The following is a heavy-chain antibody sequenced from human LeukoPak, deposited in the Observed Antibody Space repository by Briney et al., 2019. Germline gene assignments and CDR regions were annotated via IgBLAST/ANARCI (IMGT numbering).Heavy chain of an antibody. D-gene: IGHD2-2*01. J-gene: IGHJ4*02. CDR3: AKDRRAYCSSTSCYPPTGFDY. CDR2: IWYGGTNK. V-gene: IGHV3-30*02. Sequence: TGGSLRLSCAASGFTFSSYGMHWVRQAPGKGLDWVAVIWYGGTNKYYADSVKGRFTISRDNSKNTLYLQMNSLRAEDTAVYYCAKDRRAYCSSTSCYPPTGFDYWGQGTLVTVSS. CDR1: GFTFSSYG.